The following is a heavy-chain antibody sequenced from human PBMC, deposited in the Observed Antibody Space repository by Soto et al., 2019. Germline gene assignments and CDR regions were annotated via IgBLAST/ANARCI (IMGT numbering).Heavy chain of an antibody. D-gene: IGHD6-13*01. CDR1: GYTFSNYG. Sequence: HVQLVQSGAEVKKPGASVKVSCKASGYTFSNYGIHWVRQAPGQGLEWMGWISGYNANTRHAQKVQGRVTMTTDTSTNTAYIELRSLTSDDTVVYYCAREREDSSWSSSEYLQHWGQGTLITVSS. CDR2: ISGYNANT. CDR3: AREREDSSWSSSEYLQH. J-gene: IGHJ1*01. V-gene: IGHV1-18*01.